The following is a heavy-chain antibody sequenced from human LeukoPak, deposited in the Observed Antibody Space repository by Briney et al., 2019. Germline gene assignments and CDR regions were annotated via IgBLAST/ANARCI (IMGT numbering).Heavy chain of an antibody. CDR2: INPNTGGT. J-gene: IGHJ4*02. CDR1: GYTFTDHY. CDR3: ARDLATIDGIAWYYFEN. Sequence: ASVKVSCKASGYTFTDHYIHWVRQAPGQGFEWMGWINPNTGGTDYAQKFQDRIAISTYTSFSTAYMELSRLRSDDTALYYCARDLATIDGIAWYYFENWGQGTLVTVS. D-gene: IGHD5-12*01. V-gene: IGHV1-2*02.